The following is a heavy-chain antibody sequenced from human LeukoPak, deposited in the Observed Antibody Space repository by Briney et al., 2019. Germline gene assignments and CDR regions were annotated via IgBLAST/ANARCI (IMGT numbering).Heavy chain of an antibody. CDR3: ARRTYSYGDLYYFDY. D-gene: IGHD5-18*01. J-gene: IGHJ4*02. V-gene: IGHV4-38-2*02. CDR2: IYHSGST. Sequence: SETLSLTCTVSGYSISSGYYWGWIRPPPGKGLEWIGSIYHSGSTYYNPSLKSRVTISVDTSKNQFSLKLSSVTAADTAVYYCARRTYSYGDLYYFDYWGQGTLVTVSS. CDR1: GYSISSGYY.